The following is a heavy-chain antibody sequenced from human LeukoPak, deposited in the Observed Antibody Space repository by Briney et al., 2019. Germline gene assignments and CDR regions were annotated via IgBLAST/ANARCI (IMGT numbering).Heavy chain of an antibody. V-gene: IGHV3-23*01. CDR1: GFTFSSYA. J-gene: IGHJ4*02. D-gene: IGHD3-22*01. CDR3: AKMGKYYYDSSGRFDY. CDR2: ISGSGGST. Sequence: GGSLRLSCAASGFTFSSYAMSWVRQVPGKGLEWVSGISGSGGSTYYAESVKGRFTISRDNSKNTLYLQMNSLRGEDTAVYYCAKMGKYYYDSSGRFDYWGQGTLVTVSS.